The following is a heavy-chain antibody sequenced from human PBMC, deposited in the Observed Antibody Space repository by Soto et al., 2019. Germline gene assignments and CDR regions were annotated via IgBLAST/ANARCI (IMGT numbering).Heavy chain of an antibody. V-gene: IGHV3-23*01. CDR3: AKGYCSSTSCRKTYYYYGMDV. D-gene: IGHD2-2*01. CDR2: ISGSGGST. CDR1: GFTFSSYA. Sequence: GGSLRLSCAASGFTFSSYAMSWVRQAPGKGLEWVSAISGSGGSTYYADSVKGRFTISRDNSKNTLYLQMNSLRAEDTAVYYCAKGYCSSTSCRKTYYYYGMDVWGQGTTVTVSS. J-gene: IGHJ6*02.